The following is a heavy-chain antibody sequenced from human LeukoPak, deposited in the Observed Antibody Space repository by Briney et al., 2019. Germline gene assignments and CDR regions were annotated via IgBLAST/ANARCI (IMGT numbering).Heavy chain of an antibody. CDR2: ISYDGSNK. CDR1: GFTFSSYA. J-gene: IGHJ3*02. D-gene: IGHD3-22*01. CDR3: ARGRATMIVVGDAFDI. V-gene: IGHV3-30*04. Sequence: GGSLRLSCAASGFTFSSYAMHWVRQAPGKGLEWVAAISYDGSNKYYADSVKGRFTISRDNSKNTLYLQMNSLRAEDTAVYYCARGRATMIVVGDAFDIWGQGTMVTVSS.